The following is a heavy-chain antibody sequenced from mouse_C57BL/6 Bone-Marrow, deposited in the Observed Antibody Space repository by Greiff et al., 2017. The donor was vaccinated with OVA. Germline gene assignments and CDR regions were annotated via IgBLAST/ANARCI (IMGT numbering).Heavy chain of an antibody. V-gene: IGHV1-81*01. J-gene: IGHJ1*03. CDR3: APLLWLRRWYFDV. CDR1: GYTFTSYG. D-gene: IGHD2-2*01. Sequence: VQLQQSGAELARPGASVKLSCKASGYTFTSYGISWVKQRTGQGLEWIGEIYPRSGNTYYNEKFKGKATLTADKYSSTAYMELRSLTSEDSAVYFCAPLLWLRRWYFDVWGTGTTVTVSS. CDR2: IYPRSGNT.